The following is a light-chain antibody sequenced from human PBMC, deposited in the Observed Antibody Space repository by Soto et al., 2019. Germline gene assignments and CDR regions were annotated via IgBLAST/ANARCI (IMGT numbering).Light chain of an antibody. V-gene: IGKV3-20*01. CDR1: QTVSSNY. CDR3: QQYGDSPRYT. J-gene: IGKJ2*01. CDR2: GAS. Sequence: EFVLTQSPGTLSLSPGERATLSCRASQTVSSNYLAWHQQKPGQAPRLLIYGASSRATGIPDRFSGSGSGTDFTLTISRLEPEDFAVYYCQQYGDSPRYTFGQGTKLDIK.